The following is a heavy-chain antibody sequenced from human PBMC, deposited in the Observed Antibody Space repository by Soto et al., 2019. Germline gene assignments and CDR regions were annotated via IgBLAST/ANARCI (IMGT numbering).Heavy chain of an antibody. Sequence: EVQLVESGGGLIQPGGSLRLSCAVTGFTVRANYMSWLRQAPGKGLEWVSVLYGSGDTYYADSVKGRFTISRDNSKNTLYLQMNSLRAEDTAVYYCARDRNRVGVRYSDDWGQGTLVTVSS. CDR3: ARDRNRVGVRYSDD. J-gene: IGHJ4*02. CDR1: GFTVRANY. D-gene: IGHD3-10*01. CDR2: LYGSGDT. V-gene: IGHV3-53*01.